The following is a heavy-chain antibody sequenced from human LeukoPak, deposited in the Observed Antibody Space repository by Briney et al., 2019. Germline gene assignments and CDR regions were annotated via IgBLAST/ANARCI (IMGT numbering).Heavy chain of an antibody. Sequence: ASVKVSCKVSGYTLSELSIHWVRQAPGKGLEWMGGFDPEDGAKVYAQKFRDRVTMSEDTSTDTAYMELSSLRSEDTAVYYCAPTPGWELPLAYWGQGTLVTVSS. D-gene: IGHD1-26*01. CDR2: FDPEDGAK. CDR1: GYTLSELS. J-gene: IGHJ4*02. CDR3: APTPGWELPLAY. V-gene: IGHV1-24*01.